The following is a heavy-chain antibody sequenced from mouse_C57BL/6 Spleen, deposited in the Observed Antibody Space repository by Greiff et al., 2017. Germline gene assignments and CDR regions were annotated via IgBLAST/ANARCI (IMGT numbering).Heavy chain of an antibody. J-gene: IGHJ2*01. CDR1: GYTFTSYW. CDR2: IYPGSGST. Sequence: VQLQQPGAELVKPGASVKMSCKASGYTFTSYWITWVKQRPGQGLEWIGDIYPGSGSTNYNEKFKSKATLTVDTSSSTAYMQLSSLTSEDSAVYYCARSGGNSYYFDYWGQGTTLTVSS. V-gene: IGHV1-55*01. CDR3: ARSGGNSYYFDY. D-gene: IGHD2-1*01.